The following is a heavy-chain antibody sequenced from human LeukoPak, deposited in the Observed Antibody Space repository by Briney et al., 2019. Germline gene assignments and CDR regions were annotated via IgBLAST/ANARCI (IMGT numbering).Heavy chain of an antibody. CDR3: ARDYGDYYYYGMDV. D-gene: IGHD4-17*01. V-gene: IGHV3-30-3*01. CDR2: ISYDGSNK. CDR1: GFTFSSYA. Sequence: TGGSLRLSCAASGFTFSSYAMHWVRQAPGKGLEWVAVISYDGSNKYYADSVNGRFTISRDNSKNTLYLQMNSLRAEDTAVYYCARDYGDYYYYGMDVWGQGTTVTVSS. J-gene: IGHJ6*02.